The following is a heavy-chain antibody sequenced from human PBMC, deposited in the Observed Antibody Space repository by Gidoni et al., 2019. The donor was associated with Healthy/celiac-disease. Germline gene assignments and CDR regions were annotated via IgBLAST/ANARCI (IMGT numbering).Heavy chain of an antibody. D-gene: IGHD2-2*01. CDR1: GGSFSGYY. V-gene: IGHV4-34*01. J-gene: IGHJ4*02. Sequence: QVQLQQWGAGLLKPSETLSLTCAVYGGSFSGYYWSWIRQPPGKGLEWIGEINHSGSTNYNPSLKSRVTISVDTSKNQFSLKLSSVTAADTAVYYCARGIVVVPARFRGRFDYWGQGTLVTVSS. CDR2: INHSGST. CDR3: ARGIVVVPARFRGRFDY.